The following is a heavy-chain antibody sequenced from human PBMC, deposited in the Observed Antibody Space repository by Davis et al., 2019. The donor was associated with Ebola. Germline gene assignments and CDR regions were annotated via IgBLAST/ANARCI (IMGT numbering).Heavy chain of an antibody. CDR2: INHSGRT. V-gene: IGHV4-34*01. J-gene: IGHJ6*02. CDR1: GVSFSGYY. CDR3: ARGGGYGGYGMDV. Sequence: MPSETLSLTCAVYGVSFSGYYWNWIRQPPGKGQEWIGEINHSGRTNYNPSLKSRVTMSVDTSKNQFSLRVRSVTAADTAVYYCARGGGYGGYGMDVWGQGTTVTVSS. D-gene: IGHD6-25*01.